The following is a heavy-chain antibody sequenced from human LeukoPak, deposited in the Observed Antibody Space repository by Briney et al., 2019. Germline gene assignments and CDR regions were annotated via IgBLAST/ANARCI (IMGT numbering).Heavy chain of an antibody. J-gene: IGHJ3*02. D-gene: IGHD3-22*01. CDR2: VSSSSSTI. Sequence: PGGSLRLSCAASGFTFSSYSMNWVRQAPGKGLEWVSYVSSSSSTIYYADSVKGRFTISRDNAKNSLYLQMNSLRAEDTAVYYCARSRPTYYYDSSDAFDIWGQGTMVTVSS. V-gene: IGHV3-48*04. CDR1: GFTFSSYS. CDR3: ARSRPTYYYDSSDAFDI.